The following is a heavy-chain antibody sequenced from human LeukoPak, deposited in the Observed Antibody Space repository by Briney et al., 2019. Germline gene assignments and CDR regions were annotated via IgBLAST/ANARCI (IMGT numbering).Heavy chain of an antibody. CDR1: GGSISSYY. D-gene: IGHD3-3*01. V-gene: IGHV4-59*01. CDR2: IYYSGST. J-gene: IGHJ6*03. Sequence: SETLSLTCTVSGGSISSYYWSWIRQPPGKGLEWIGYIYYSGSTNYNPSRKSRVTISVDTSKNQFSLKLSSVTAADTAVYYCARGSFWRGYYYYYYYMDVWGKGTTVTVFS. CDR3: ARGSFWRGYYYYYYYMDV.